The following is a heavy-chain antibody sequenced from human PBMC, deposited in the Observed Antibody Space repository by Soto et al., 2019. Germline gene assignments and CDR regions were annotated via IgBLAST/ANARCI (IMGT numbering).Heavy chain of an antibody. J-gene: IGHJ5*02. CDR3: ARGFSSPSLNWFDP. V-gene: IGHV1-8*01. Sequence: QVQMEQSGAEVKKPGASVKVSCKASEYTFTSYDINWVRQATGQGLEWMGWMNPNSGNTGCAQKFQGRVIMTRNPSLSTAYMELPSLPSEDTAVYYCARGFSSPSLNWFDPWGQGTLVTVSS. CDR1: EYTFTSYD. D-gene: IGHD2-2*01. CDR2: MNPNSGNT.